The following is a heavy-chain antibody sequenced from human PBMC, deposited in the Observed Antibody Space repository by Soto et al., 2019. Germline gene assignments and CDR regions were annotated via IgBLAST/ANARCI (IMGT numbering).Heavy chain of an antibody. D-gene: IGHD5-12*01. CDR3: ARAFYIVADTNYEY. CDR2: IYYSGST. V-gene: IGHV4-59*01. J-gene: IGHJ4*02. Sequence: PSETLSLTCTVSVGSISSYYWSCIRHPPGKGLEWIGYIYYSGSTNYNPSLKSRVTISLDTSKNQFSLKLSSVTAADTAVYYCARAFYIVADTNYEYLGQGTLMIVSS. CDR1: VGSISSYY.